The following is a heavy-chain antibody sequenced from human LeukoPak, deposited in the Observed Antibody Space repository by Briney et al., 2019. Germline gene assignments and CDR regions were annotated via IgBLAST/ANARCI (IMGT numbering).Heavy chain of an antibody. D-gene: IGHD3-10*01. CDR3: ASHTYYYSSGSFAY. V-gene: IGHV1-8*01. CDR2: MNPSSGKT. J-gene: IGHJ4*02. Sequence: GASVKVSCKASGYTFTSYDINWVRQATGQGPEWMGWMNPSSGKTGYAQRFQGRVTMTRDTSINTAYLELSSLRSEDTAVYYCASHTYYYSSGSFAYWGQGTLVTVSS. CDR1: GYTFTSYD.